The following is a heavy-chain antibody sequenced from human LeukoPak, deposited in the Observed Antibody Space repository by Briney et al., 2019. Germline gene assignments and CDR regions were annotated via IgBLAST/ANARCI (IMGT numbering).Heavy chain of an antibody. V-gene: IGHV3-23*01. CDR3: AKDQHSSSSGLLNY. Sequence: GGSLRLSCAASGFTFSSYAMSWVRRAPGKGLEWVSAISGSGGSTYYADSVKGRFTISRDNSKNTLYLQMNSLRAEDTAVYHCAKDQHSSSSGLLNYWGQGTLVTVSS. CDR1: GFTFSSYA. J-gene: IGHJ4*02. CDR2: ISGSGGST. D-gene: IGHD6-6*01.